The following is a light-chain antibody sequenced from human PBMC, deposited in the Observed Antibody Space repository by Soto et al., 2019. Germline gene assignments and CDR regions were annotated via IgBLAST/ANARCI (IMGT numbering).Light chain of an antibody. CDR3: QQYDNLPLT. CDR1: QDIRNY. V-gene: IGKV1-33*01. J-gene: IGKJ4*01. Sequence: DIQMTQSPSSLSAYVGDRVTITCQASQDIRNYLNWYQQKPGKAPKLLIYDASNLETGVPSRFSGSGSGTDFTFTISSLQPEDIATYYCQQYDNLPLTFGGGTKVEIK. CDR2: DAS.